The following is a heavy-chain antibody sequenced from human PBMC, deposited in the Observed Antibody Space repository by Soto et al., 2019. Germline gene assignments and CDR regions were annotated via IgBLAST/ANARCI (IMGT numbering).Heavy chain of an antibody. J-gene: IGHJ4*02. CDR1: GGSISSSSYY. D-gene: IGHD3-3*01. V-gene: IGHV4-39*01. CDR2: IYYSGST. CDR3: ARGDYDFWSGYYPFDY. Sequence: PSETLALTCTVSGGSISSSSYYWGWIRQPPGKGLEGIGSIYYSGSTYYNPSLKSRVTISVDTSKTQFSLTLSSVTAADTAVYYSARGDYDFWSGYYPFDYWGQGTLVTVSS.